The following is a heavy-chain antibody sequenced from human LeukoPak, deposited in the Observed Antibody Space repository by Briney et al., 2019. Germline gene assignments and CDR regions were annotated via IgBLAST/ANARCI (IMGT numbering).Heavy chain of an antibody. J-gene: IGHJ4*02. Sequence: ASVKVSCKASGYDFINYGISWVRQAPGQGLEWMGWRSIYNGNTDYKLQGRVTMTTDTSTSTAYMVVRGLRSDDTAVYYCARGGPFPSGSSSREYYLDYWGQGTLVTVSS. D-gene: IGHD6-6*01. CDR2: RSIYNGNT. CDR1: GYDFINYG. V-gene: IGHV1-18*01. CDR3: ARGGPFPSGSSSREYYLDY.